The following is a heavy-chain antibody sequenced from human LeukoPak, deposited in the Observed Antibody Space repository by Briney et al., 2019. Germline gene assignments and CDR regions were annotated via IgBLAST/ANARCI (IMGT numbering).Heavy chain of an antibody. Sequence: PGGSLRLSCAASGFTFSRSWMNWVRQPPGKGLEWVAMINPEGSQKYHVDSVKGRFTISRDNAKNSLFLQMNSLRVEDTAMYYCTTGDFWGPGTLVTVSP. J-gene: IGHJ4*02. CDR1: GFTFSRSW. CDR3: TTGDF. V-gene: IGHV3-7*01. CDR2: INPEGSQK. D-gene: IGHD3-3*01.